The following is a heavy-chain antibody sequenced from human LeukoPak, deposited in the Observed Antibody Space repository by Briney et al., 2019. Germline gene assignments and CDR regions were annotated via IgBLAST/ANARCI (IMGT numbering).Heavy chain of an antibody. J-gene: IGHJ4*02. CDR2: IIPIFGTA. CDR3: ARGRGFLSMFGVVRPYFVY. CDR1: GGTFSSYA. V-gene: IGHV1-69*01. D-gene: IGHD3-3*01. Sequence: ASVKLSCKASGGTFSSYAISWVRQAPGQGLEWVGGIIPIFGTAHYAQTFQGRVTITGDESTSTAYMDLSSLSSEDTAVYYWARGRGFLSMFGVVRPYFVYWGQGALVSVSS.